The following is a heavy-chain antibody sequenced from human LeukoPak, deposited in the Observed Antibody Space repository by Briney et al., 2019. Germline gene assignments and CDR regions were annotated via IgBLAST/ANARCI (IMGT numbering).Heavy chain of an antibody. D-gene: IGHD1-7*01. CDR2: IIPILGIA. Sequence: GASVKVSCKASGYTFTSYDINWVRQAPGQGLEWMGRIIPILGIANYAQKFQGRVTITADKSTSTAYMELSSLRSEDTAVYYCARGDEDGELLDYWGQGTLVTVSS. CDR3: ARGDEDGELLDY. J-gene: IGHJ4*02. V-gene: IGHV1-69*04. CDR1: GYTFTSYD.